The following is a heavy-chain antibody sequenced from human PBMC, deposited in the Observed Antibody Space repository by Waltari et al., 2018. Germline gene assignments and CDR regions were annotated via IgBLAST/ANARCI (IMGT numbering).Heavy chain of an antibody. D-gene: IGHD7-27*01. J-gene: IGHJ3*01. CDR3: ARDWAYGFDV. V-gene: IGHV3-7*01. CDR2: IRPDDSER. Sequence: EVRLVESGGGLVQPGGSLRLSRTASGFDFGNQWMSWVRQAPGKGPEWVANIRPDDSERFYVDSVKGRFTISRDNAKKSLYLQMNSLRVEDTALYYCARDWAYGFDVWGQGTTVSVSS. CDR1: GFDFGNQW.